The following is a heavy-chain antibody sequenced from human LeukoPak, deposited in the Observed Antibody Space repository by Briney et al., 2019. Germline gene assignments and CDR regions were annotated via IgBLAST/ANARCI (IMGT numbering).Heavy chain of an antibody. V-gene: IGHV3-23*01. Sequence: PGGSLRLSCAASGFTFSSYSMNWVRQAPGKGLEWVSAISGSGGSTYYADSVKGRFTISRDNSKNTLYLQMNSLRAEDTAVYYCANRNYNWNYSDYWGQGTLVTVSS. D-gene: IGHD1-7*01. CDR1: GFTFSSYS. CDR3: ANRNYNWNYSDY. CDR2: ISGSGGST. J-gene: IGHJ4*02.